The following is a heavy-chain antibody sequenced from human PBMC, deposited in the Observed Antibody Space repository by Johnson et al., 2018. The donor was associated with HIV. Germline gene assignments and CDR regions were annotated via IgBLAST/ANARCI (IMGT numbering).Heavy chain of an antibody. CDR2: ISWNGGTT. CDR3: ARVLGTSDAFDI. D-gene: IGHD1-1*01. CDR1: GFTFDDYA. Sequence: VQLVESGGGLVQPGRSLRLSCAASGFTFDDYAMHWVRQATGQGLEWVSRISWNGGTTGSADSVKGRFTISRDNAKNSLYLQMNSLRAEDTAVYYCARVLGTSDAFDIWGQGTMVTVSS. J-gene: IGHJ3*02. V-gene: IGHV3-9*01.